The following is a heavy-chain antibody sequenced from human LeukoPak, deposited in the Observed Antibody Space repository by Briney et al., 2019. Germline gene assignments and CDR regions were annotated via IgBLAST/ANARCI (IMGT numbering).Heavy chain of an antibody. V-gene: IGHV3-48*03. CDR3: ATRSAGYVFY. Sequence: GGSLRLSCAASGLTFSLFEMNWVRQAPGKGLEWISYMSSSGTTINYADSVKGRFTISRDNAKNSLYLQMNRLRAEDTAIYYRATRSAGYVFYWGQGTLVIVSS. J-gene: IGHJ4*02. CDR2: MSSSGTTI. D-gene: IGHD5-12*01. CDR1: GLTFSLFE.